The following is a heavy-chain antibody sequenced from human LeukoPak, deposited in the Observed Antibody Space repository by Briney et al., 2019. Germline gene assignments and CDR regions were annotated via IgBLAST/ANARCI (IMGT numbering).Heavy chain of an antibody. Sequence: PGRSLRLSCAATGFTFSSYAMHSVRQAPGKGLEWVAVISYDGSNKYYADSVKGRFTISRDNSKNTLYLQMNSLRAEDTAVYYCARESFPDGSAMLNFDYWGQGTLVTVSS. CDR3: ARESFPDGSAMLNFDY. D-gene: IGHD3-10*01. J-gene: IGHJ4*02. CDR1: GFTFSSYA. V-gene: IGHV3-30*04. CDR2: ISYDGSNK.